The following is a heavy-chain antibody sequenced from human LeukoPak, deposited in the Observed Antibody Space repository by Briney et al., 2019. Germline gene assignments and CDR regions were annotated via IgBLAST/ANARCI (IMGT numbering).Heavy chain of an antibody. Sequence: GGSLRLSCAASRFSFSNYWMHWVRQAPGKGLVWVTRVKSDGSNPSYADSVKGRFTISRDNAENMLYLQMNTLGAEDTAVYYCARDIVSGSGSLDYWGQGTLVTVSS. D-gene: IGHD3-10*01. J-gene: IGHJ4*02. CDR2: VKSDGSNP. CDR1: RFSFSNYW. V-gene: IGHV3-74*01. CDR3: ARDIVSGSGSLDY.